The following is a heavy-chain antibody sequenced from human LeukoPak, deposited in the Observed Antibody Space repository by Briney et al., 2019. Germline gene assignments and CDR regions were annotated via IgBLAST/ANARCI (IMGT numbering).Heavy chain of an antibody. D-gene: IGHD5-18*01. V-gene: IGHV3-30*02. CDR2: IRYDGSNK. Sequence: GGSLRLSCAASGFTFSSYGMHWVRQAPGKGLGWVAFIRYDGSNKYYADSVKGRFTISRDNSKNTLYLQMNSLRAEDTAVYYCAKGSGYSYGKTSDYWGQGTLVTVSS. J-gene: IGHJ4*02. CDR3: AKGSGYSYGKTSDY. CDR1: GFTFSSYG.